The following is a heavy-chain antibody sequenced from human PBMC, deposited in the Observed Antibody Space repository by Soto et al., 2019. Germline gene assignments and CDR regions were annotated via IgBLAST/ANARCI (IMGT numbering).Heavy chain of an antibody. CDR1: GGTISSGGYS. Sequence: TLSLTCAVSGGTISSGGYSWSWIRQPPGKGLEWIGYIYHSGSTYYNPSLKSRVTISVDRSKNQFSLKLSSVTAADTAVYYCARERPDGSRLDPWGQGTLVTVS. J-gene: IGHJ5*02. CDR3: ARERPDGSRLDP. CDR2: IYHSGST. V-gene: IGHV4-30-2*01. D-gene: IGHD6-13*01.